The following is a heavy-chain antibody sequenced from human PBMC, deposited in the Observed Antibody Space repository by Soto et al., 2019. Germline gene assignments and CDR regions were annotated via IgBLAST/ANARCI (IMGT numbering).Heavy chain of an antibody. CDR3: AKDGDLLLWFGEPLIY. CDR2: ISGSGGST. J-gene: IGHJ4*02. CDR1: GFTFSSYA. Sequence: GGSLRLSCAASGFTFSSYAMSWVRQAPGKGLEWVSAISGSGGSTYYADSVKGRFTISRDNSKNTLYLQMNSLRAEDTAVYYCAKDGDLLLWFGEPLIYWGQGTLVTVSS. D-gene: IGHD3-10*01. V-gene: IGHV3-23*01.